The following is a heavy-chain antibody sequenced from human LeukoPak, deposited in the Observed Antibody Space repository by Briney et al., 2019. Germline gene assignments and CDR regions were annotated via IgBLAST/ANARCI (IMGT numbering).Heavy chain of an antibody. V-gene: IGHV3-21*01. CDR1: GFTFSSYS. CDR2: ISSSSSYI. Sequence: GGSLRLSCAASGFTFSSYSMNWVRQAPGKGLEWVSSISSSSSYIYYADSVKGRFTISRDNAKNSLYLQMSSLRAEDTAVYYCARVGWNYYDSSGYRIDYWGQGTLVTVSS. J-gene: IGHJ4*02. D-gene: IGHD3-22*01. CDR3: ARVGWNYYDSSGYRIDY.